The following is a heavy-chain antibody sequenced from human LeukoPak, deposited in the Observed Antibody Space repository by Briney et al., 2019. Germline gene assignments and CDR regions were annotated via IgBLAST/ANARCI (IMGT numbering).Heavy chain of an antibody. Sequence: GGSLRLSCAASGFIVSFSYMSWVRQAPGKGLEWVSVIYAGDSTFYADSVKGRFTISRDNSKNTVYLQMNSLRADDTAVYYCVRGPDGDFRWGKGTTVTISS. CDR2: IYAGDST. CDR3: VRGPDGDFR. J-gene: IGHJ6*04. V-gene: IGHV3-53*01. CDR1: GFIVSFSY.